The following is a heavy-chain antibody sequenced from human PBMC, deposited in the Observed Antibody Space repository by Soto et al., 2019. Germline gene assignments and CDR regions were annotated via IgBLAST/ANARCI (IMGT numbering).Heavy chain of an antibody. CDR3: ARGRRYCTNGVCYIKSYYFDY. D-gene: IGHD2-8*01. CDR2: INHSGST. CDR1: GGSFSGYY. V-gene: IGHV4-34*01. Sequence: SETLSLTCAVYGGSFSGYYWSWIRQPPGKGLEWIGEINHSGSTNYNPSLKSRVTISVDTSKNQFSLKLSSVTAADTAVYYCARGRRYCTNGVCYIKSYYFDYWGQGTLVTV. J-gene: IGHJ4*02.